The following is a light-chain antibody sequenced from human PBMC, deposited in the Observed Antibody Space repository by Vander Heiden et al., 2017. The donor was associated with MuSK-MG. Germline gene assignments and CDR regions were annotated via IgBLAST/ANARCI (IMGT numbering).Light chain of an antibody. CDR1: QSVSNY. V-gene: IGKV3-11*01. J-gene: IGKJ4*01. CDR3: QQRINWLT. CDR2: DAS. Sequence: EIVLTQSPATLSLSPGERATLSCRASQSVSNYLAWYQHKPGQAPRLLIYDASKRATGIPDRFSGSGLGTDFTLTSISREPDDFAVYYGQQRINWLTFGGWTKVESK.